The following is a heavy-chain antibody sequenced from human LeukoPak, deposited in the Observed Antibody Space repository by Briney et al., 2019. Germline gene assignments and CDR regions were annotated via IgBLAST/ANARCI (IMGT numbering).Heavy chain of an antibody. Sequence: ASVKASCKASGYTFTSYGISWVRQAPGQGLEWMGWISAYNGNTNYAQKLQGRVTMTTDTSTSTAYMELRSLRSDDTAVYYCARDQGYDSSGYPAFDYWGQGTLVTVSS. D-gene: IGHD3-22*01. CDR3: ARDQGYDSSGYPAFDY. CDR2: ISAYNGNT. J-gene: IGHJ4*02. V-gene: IGHV1-18*01. CDR1: GYTFTSYG.